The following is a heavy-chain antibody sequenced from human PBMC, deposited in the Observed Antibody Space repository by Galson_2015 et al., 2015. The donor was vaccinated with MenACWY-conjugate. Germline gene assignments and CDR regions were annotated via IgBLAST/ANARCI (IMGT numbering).Heavy chain of an antibody. Sequence: SLRLSCAASGFTFTTYAMNWVRQAPGKGLEWVSAISNSGSSTYYADSVKGRFAISRDNSKNTLYLQMDSLRAEDTAVYYCAKRQRGSSNTWYTFDYWGQGTLVPVSS. CDR2: ISNSGSST. J-gene: IGHJ4*02. D-gene: IGHD6-13*01. V-gene: IGHV3-23*01. CDR3: AKRQRGSSNTWYTFDY. CDR1: GFTFTTYA.